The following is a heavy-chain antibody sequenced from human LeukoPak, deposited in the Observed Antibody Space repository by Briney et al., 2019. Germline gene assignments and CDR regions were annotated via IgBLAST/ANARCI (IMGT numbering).Heavy chain of an antibody. CDR2: IRYDGSNK. D-gene: IGHD1-26*01. V-gene: IGHV3-30*02. Sequence: GGSLRLSCAASGFTFSSYGMHWVRQAPGKGLEWVAFIRYDGSNKYYADSVKGRFTISRDNSKNTLYLQMNSLRAEDTAVYYCARDSGSYYFDYWGQGTLVTVSS. CDR1: GFTFSSYG. CDR3: ARDSGSYYFDY. J-gene: IGHJ4*02.